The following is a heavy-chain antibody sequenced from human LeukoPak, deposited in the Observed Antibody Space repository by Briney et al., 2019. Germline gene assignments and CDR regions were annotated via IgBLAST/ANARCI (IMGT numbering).Heavy chain of an antibody. J-gene: IGHJ3*02. V-gene: IGHV3-53*01. CDR3: ARGSYYDSSGSNAFDI. Sequence: GGSLRLSCAASEFIVSSKYMSWVRQAPGKGLEWVSVICGGGSTYSADSVKGRFTISRDKSKNTLYLQMNSVRAEDTAVYYCARGSYYDSSGSNAFDIWGQGTMVTVSS. D-gene: IGHD3-22*01. CDR1: EFIVSSKY. CDR2: ICGGGST.